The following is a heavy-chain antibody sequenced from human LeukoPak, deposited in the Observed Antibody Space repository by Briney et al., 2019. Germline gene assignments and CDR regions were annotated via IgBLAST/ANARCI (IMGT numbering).Heavy chain of an antibody. CDR2: ISYDGSKK. Sequence: PGGSLRLSCAASGFTFSSYGMHWVRQAPGKGLEWVAVISYDGSKKYYADSVKGRFTKSSANSKSTLYLQMNSLRAEDAAVYYRAIDLATAGTWFDPWGQGTLVTASS. D-gene: IGHD6-13*01. J-gene: IGHJ5*02. CDR1: GFTFSSYG. V-gene: IGHV3-30*03. CDR3: AIDLATAGTWFDP.